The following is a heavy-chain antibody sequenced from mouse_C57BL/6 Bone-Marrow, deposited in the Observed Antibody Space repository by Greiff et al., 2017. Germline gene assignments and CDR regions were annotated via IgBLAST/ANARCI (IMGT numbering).Heavy chain of an antibody. CDR2: IYPGSGST. CDR1: GYTFPSYW. V-gene: IGHV1-55*01. Sequence: QVQLQQPGAALVKPGASVKMSCKASGYTFPSYWITWVKQRPGQGLEWIGDIYPGSGSTNYNEKFKSKATLTVDTSSSTAYMQLSSLTSEDSAVDYCARRGGGYYAMDYWGEGASVTNSS. CDR3: ARRGGGYYAMDY. J-gene: IGHJ4*01.